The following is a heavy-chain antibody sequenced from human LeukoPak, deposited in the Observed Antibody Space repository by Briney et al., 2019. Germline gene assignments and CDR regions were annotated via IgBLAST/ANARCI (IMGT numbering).Heavy chain of an antibody. Sequence: PSETLSLTCTVSGGSISSGGYYWSWIRQHPGKGLEWIGYIYYSGSTYYNPSLKSRVTISVDTSKNQFSLKLSSVTAADTAVYYCARESFTTAYYYDSSGYYQRLGDAFDIWGQGTMVTVSS. J-gene: IGHJ3*02. V-gene: IGHV4-31*03. CDR3: ARESFTTAYYYDSSGYYQRLGDAFDI. CDR1: GGSISSGGYY. D-gene: IGHD3-22*01. CDR2: IYYSGST.